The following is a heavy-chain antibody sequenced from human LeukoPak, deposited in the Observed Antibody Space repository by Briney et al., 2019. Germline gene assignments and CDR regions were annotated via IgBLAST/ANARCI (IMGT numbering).Heavy chain of an antibody. CDR2: IHYDGSHK. CDR1: GFTFTSYG. J-gene: IGHJ4*02. V-gene: IGHV3-30*02. CDR3: AKGRGFDRHGDYPNYFEY. D-gene: IGHD4-17*01. Sequence: GVSLCLTCAASGFTFTSYGMHRLRQAPGKGLEWDAFIHYDGSHKYYADSVKGRFTISRDISKNTLYLEMNSLRVEDTAVYYCAKGRGFDRHGDYPNYFEYWGQGTLVTVSS.